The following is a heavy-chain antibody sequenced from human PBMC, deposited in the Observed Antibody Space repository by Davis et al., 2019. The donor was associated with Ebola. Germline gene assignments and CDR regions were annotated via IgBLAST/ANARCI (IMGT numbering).Heavy chain of an antibody. CDR1: GGSISSYY. J-gene: IGHJ4*02. CDR2: IYYSGST. V-gene: IGHV4-59*08. Sequence: SETLSLTCTVSGGSISSYYWSWIRQPPGKGLEWIGYIYYSGSTNYNPSLKSRVTISVDTSKNQFSLRLNSVTAADTAVYYCATLAGAGFWGQGTLVTVSS. D-gene: IGHD6-19*01. CDR3: ATLAGAGF.